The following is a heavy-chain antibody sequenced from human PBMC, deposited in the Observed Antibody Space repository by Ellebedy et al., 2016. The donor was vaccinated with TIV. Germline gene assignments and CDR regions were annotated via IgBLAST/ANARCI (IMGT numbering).Heavy chain of an antibody. CDR1: GGSISSSNW. CDR2: INHSGST. CDR3: ARVGGGSYDD. J-gene: IGHJ4*02. D-gene: IGHD1-26*01. Sequence: SETLSLTCAVSGGSISSSNWWSCIRQPPGKGLEWIGEINHSGSTNYNPSLKSRVTISVDTSKDQFSLKLSSVTAADTAVYYCARVGGGSYDDWGQGTLVTVSS. V-gene: IGHV4-4*02.